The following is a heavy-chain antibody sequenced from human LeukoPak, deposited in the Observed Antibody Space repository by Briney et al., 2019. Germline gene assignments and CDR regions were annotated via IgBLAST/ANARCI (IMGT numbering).Heavy chain of an antibody. D-gene: IGHD4-11*01. Sequence: PSETLSLTCTVSGGSISSGDYYWSWIRQPPGKGLEWIGYIYYSGSTYYNPSLKSRVTISVDTSKNQFSLKLSSVTAADTAVYYCARGRRQSKGPARTYNWFDPWGQGTLVTVSS. J-gene: IGHJ5*02. V-gene: IGHV4-30-4*08. CDR3: ARGRRQSKGPARTYNWFDP. CDR2: IYYSGST. CDR1: GGSISSGDYY.